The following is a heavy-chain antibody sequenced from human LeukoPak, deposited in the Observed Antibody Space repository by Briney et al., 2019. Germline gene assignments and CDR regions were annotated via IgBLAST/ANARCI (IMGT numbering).Heavy chain of an antibody. CDR3: ARGAVVVAATEDAFDI. J-gene: IGHJ3*02. D-gene: IGHD2-15*01. V-gene: IGHV1-69*04. CDR2: IIPILGIA. Sequence: SVKVSCKASGGTFSSYAISWVRQAPGQGLEWMGRIIPILGIANYAQKFQGRVTITADKSTSTAYMELSSLRSEDTAVYYCARGAVVVAATEDAFDIWGQGTKVTVSS. CDR1: GGTFSSYA.